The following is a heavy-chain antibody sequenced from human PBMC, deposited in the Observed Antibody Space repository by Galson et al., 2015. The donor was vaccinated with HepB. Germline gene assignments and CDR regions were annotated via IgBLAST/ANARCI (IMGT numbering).Heavy chain of an antibody. CDR3: AKYWDIGWNSPDD. CDR1: GFTFSSYA. Sequence: SLRLSCAASGFTFSSYAMSWVRQAPGRGLEWVSSLTGSGSGSNPYYADSVKGRFTISRDNSKNALYLQMNSLRAEATALYYCAKYWDIGWNSPDDWGQGTLVTVSS. D-gene: IGHD1-7*01. J-gene: IGHJ4*02. CDR2: LTGSGSGSNP. V-gene: IGHV3-23*01.